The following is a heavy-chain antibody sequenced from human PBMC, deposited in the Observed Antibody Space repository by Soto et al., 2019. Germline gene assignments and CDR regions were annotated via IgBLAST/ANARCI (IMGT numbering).Heavy chain of an antibody. J-gene: IGHJ4*02. D-gene: IGHD2-15*01. V-gene: IGHV1-18*01. Sequence: GASVKVSCKASGYTFTSYGISWVRQAPGQGLEWMGWISAYNGNTNYAQKLQGRVTMTTDTSTSTAYMELRSLRSDDTAVYYCARVPLGYCSGGSRYSIDFWGQGTLVTVSS. CDR3: ARVPLGYCSGGSRYSIDF. CDR1: GYTFTSYG. CDR2: ISAYNGNT.